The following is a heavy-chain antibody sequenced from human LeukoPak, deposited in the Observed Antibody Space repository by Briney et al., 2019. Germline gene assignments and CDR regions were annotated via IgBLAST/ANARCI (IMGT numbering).Heavy chain of an antibody. J-gene: IGHJ6*03. CDR1: GFTFSSYS. CDR3: ARGGTHYYYYYMDV. CDR2: ISSSTSYI. Sequence: GGSLRLSCAASGFTFSSYSMNWVRQAPGKGLELVSSISSSTSYIYYADSVKGRFTISRDNAKNSLYLQMNSQRAEDTAVYYCARGGTHYYYYYMDVWGKGTTVTVSS. V-gene: IGHV3-21*01. D-gene: IGHD3-16*01.